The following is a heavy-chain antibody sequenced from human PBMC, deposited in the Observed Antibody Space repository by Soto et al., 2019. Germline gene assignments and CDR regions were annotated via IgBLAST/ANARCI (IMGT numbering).Heavy chain of an antibody. J-gene: IGHJ4*02. CDR2: IYYSGST. D-gene: IGHD3-10*01. CDR1: GGSISSSSYY. Sequence: QLQLQESGPGLVKPSETLSLTCTVSGGSISSSSYYWGWIRQPPGKGLEWIGSIYYSGSTYYNPSQKSRVTISVDTSKNQFALKLSSVTAADTAVYYCARRMVRGVITPFDYWGQGTLVTVSS. V-gene: IGHV4-39*01. CDR3: ARRMVRGVITPFDY.